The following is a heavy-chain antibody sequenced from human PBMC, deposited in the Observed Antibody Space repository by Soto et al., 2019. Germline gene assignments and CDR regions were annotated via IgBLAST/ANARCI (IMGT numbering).Heavy chain of an antibody. Sequence: EVQLVESGGGLVQPGGSLKLSCAASGFTFSGSAVHWVRPASGKGLEWVGRIRSKANNYATAYAASVQGRFTIFRDDLKNTAYLQMNSLKTEDTAVYYCTNPQVYYGMDVWGQGTTVTVSS. J-gene: IGHJ6*02. CDR3: TNPQVYYGMDV. CDR1: GFTFSGSA. CDR2: IRSKANNYAT. V-gene: IGHV3-73*02.